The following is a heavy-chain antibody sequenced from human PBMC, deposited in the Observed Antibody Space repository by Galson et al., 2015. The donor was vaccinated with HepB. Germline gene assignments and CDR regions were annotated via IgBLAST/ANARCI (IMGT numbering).Heavy chain of an antibody. J-gene: IGHJ4*02. D-gene: IGHD4-17*01. V-gene: IGHV3-30-3*01. CDR3: ARDDAGDYGPGTFDY. CDR1: GFTFSSYA. CDR2: ISYDGSNK. Sequence: SLRLSCAASGFTFSSYAMHWVRQAPGKGLEWVAVISYDGSNKYYADSVKGRFTISRDNSKNTLYLQMNSLRAEDTAVYYCARDDAGDYGPGTFDYWGQGTLVTVSS.